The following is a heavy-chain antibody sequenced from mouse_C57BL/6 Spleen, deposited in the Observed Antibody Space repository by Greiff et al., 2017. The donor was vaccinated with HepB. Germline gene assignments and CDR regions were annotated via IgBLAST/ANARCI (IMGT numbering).Heavy chain of an antibody. V-gene: IGHV1-82*01. Sequence: VQLQQSGPELVKPGASVNISCKASGYAFSSSWMNWVKQRPGKGLEWIGRIYPGDGDTNYNGKFKGKATLTADKSSSTAYMQLSSLTSEDSAVYFCARSRMDYWGQGTSVTVSS. CDR1: GYAFSSSW. CDR3: ARSRMDY. J-gene: IGHJ4*01. CDR2: IYPGDGDT.